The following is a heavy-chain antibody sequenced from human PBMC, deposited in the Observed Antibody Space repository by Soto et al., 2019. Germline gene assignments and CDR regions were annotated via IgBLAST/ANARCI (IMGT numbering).Heavy chain of an antibody. D-gene: IGHD3-22*01. CDR3: ARVIHYYDSSGYYPTWFDP. V-gene: IGHV1-18*01. CDR2: ISAYNGNT. J-gene: IGHJ5*02. Sequence: VSGKVPCSASVYTFPSQVFMWLHQAPGKGLQRMGWISAYNGNTNYAQKLQGRVTMITDTSTSTAYLELRSLRSDDTAVYYCARVIHYYDSSGYYPTWFDPWGQGTLVTVSS. CDR1: VYTFPSQV.